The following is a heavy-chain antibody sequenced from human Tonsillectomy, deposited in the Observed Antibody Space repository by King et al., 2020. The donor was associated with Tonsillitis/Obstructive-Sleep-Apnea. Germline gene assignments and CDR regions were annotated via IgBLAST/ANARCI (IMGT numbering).Heavy chain of an antibody. CDR2: ISGSGGST. J-gene: IGHJ4*02. CDR3: ADGRRYCSSTSCYDY. V-gene: IGHV3-23*04. CDR1: GFTFSSYA. D-gene: IGHD2-2*01. Sequence: QLVESGGGLVQPGGSLRLSCAASGFTFSSYAMSWVRQAPGKGLEWVSAISGSGGSTYYADSVKGRFTISRDNSKNTLYLQMNSLRADDTAVYYWADGRRYCSSTSCYDYWGQGTLVTVSS.